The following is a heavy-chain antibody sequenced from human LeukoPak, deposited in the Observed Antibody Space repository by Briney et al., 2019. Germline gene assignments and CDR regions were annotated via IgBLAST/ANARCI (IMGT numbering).Heavy chain of an antibody. D-gene: IGHD1-14*01. CDR2: ISGDGGST. CDR3: AKGFSVLASNHNYYYYGMDV. V-gene: IGHV3-43*02. CDR1: GFTFPDYA. Sequence: GGSLRLSCAASGFTFPDYAMHWVRQSPGKGLEWVSLISGDGGSTYYPDSVKGRFTISRDNSKNSLYLQMNSLRTEDTALYYCAKGFSVLASNHNYYYYGMDVWGQGTTVSVSS. J-gene: IGHJ6*02.